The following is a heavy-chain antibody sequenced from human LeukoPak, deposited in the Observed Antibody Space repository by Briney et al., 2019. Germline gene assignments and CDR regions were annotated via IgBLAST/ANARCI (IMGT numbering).Heavy chain of an antibody. J-gene: IGHJ5*02. Sequence: GESLKISCKGSGYSFTSYWIGWVRQMPGKGLEWMGIIYPGDSDTRYSPSFQGQVTISADKSISTAYLQWSSLKASDTATYYCARQASSGWYGLWNWFDPWGQGTLVTVSS. CDR2: IYPGDSDT. V-gene: IGHV5-51*01. CDR1: GYSFTSYW. D-gene: IGHD6-19*01. CDR3: ARQASSGWYGLWNWFDP.